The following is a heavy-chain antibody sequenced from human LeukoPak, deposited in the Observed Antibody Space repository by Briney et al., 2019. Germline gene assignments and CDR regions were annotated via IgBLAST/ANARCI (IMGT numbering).Heavy chain of an antibody. CDR3: AREIVAGNFDS. V-gene: IGHV3-11*01. D-gene: IGHD6-19*01. Sequence: GRCPRLSCAASGFSLNDYFMSCIRQAPGKRLEWVADIGLSDAIESYGDSVKGRFTISRDIAKNSLYLQLNTLRAEDTAVYYCAREIVAGNFDSWGQGTLVTVSS. J-gene: IGHJ4*02. CDR1: GFSLNDYF. CDR2: IGLSDAIE.